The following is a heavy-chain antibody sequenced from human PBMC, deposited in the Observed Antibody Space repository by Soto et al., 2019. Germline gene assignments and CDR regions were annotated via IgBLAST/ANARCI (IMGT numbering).Heavy chain of an antibody. V-gene: IGHV4-39*01. CDR2: IYYSGST. CDR1: GGSISSSSYY. J-gene: IGHJ4*02. Sequence: QLQLQESGPGLVKPSEPLSLTCTVSGGSISSSSYYWGWIRQPPGKGLEWIGSIYYSGSTYYNPSLKSRVTISVDTSKNQSSRDLGSVTAADSAVYYCARTEYCSGGSCYPATFDYWGQGTLVTVSS. D-gene: IGHD2-15*01. CDR3: ARTEYCSGGSCYPATFDY.